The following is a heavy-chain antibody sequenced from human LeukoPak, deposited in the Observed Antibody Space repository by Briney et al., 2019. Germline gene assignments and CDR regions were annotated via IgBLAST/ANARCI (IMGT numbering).Heavy chain of an antibody. CDR2: INHSGST. CDR1: GGSFSGYY. J-gene: IGHJ4*02. Sequence: SETLSLTCAVYGGSFSGYYWSWIRQPPGKGLEWIGEINHSGSTNYNPSLKSRVTISVDTSKNQFSLKLSSVTAADTAVYYCARSQGSNVLRFLEWLLPDYWGQGTLVTVSS. CDR3: ARSQGSNVLRFLEWLLPDY. V-gene: IGHV4-34*01. D-gene: IGHD3-3*01.